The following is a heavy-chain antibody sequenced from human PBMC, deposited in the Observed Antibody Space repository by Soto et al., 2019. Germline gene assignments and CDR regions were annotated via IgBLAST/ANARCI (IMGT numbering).Heavy chain of an antibody. CDR2: IYHSGST. CDR3: ARFGTTSSSYYFDY. Sequence: SETLSLTCAVSGGSISSSNWWSWVRQPPGKGLEWIGEIYHSGSTNYNPSLKSRVTISVDKSKNQFSLKLSSVTAADTAVYYCARFGTTSSSYYFDYWGQGTLVTVSS. V-gene: IGHV4-4*02. CDR1: GGSISSSNW. D-gene: IGHD6-6*01. J-gene: IGHJ4*02.